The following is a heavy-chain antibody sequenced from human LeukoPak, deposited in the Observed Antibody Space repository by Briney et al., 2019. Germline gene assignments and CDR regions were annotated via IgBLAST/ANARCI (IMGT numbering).Heavy chain of an antibody. J-gene: IGHJ4*02. CDR1: GGTFSSYA. CDR2: IIPIFGIA. D-gene: IGHD5-18*01. CDR3: ARGRDTAMVTSLGYFDY. V-gene: IGHV1-69*04. Sequence: SVKVSCKASGGTFSSYAISWVRQAPGQGLEWMGRIIPIFGIANYAQKFQGRVTITADKSTSTAYMELSSLRSEDTAVYYCARGRDTAMVTSLGYFDYWGQGTLVTVSS.